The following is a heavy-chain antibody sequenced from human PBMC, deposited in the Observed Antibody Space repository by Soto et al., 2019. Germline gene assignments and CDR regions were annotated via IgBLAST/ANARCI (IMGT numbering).Heavy chain of an antibody. D-gene: IGHD3-10*01. CDR3: ARDVVLWFGAAVNAFDI. CDR1: GYTFTSYG. J-gene: IGHJ3*02. V-gene: IGHV1-18*01. CDR2: ISAYNGNT. Sequence: ASVKVSCKASGYTFTSYGISWVRQAPGQGLEWMGWISAYNGNTNYAEKLQGRVTMTTDTSTSTAYMELRSLRSDDTAVEYCARDVVLWFGAAVNAFDICGQGTIVTVSS.